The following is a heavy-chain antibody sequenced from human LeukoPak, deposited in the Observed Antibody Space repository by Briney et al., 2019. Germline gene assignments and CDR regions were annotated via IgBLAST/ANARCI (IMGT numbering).Heavy chain of an antibody. CDR1: GGSISSYS. CDR3: ARGHSGWYAVDY. Sequence: SETLSLTCTVSGGSISSYSWSWIRQPPGKGLEWIGYTHYSGSTNYNPSLKSRVTISVDTSKNQFSLKLSSVTAADTAVYYCARGHSGWYAVDYWGQGTLVTVSS. J-gene: IGHJ4*02. V-gene: IGHV4-59*12. CDR2: THYSGST. D-gene: IGHD6-19*01.